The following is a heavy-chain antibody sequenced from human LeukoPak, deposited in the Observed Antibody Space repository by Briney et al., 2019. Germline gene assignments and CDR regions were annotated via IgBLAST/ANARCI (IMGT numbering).Heavy chain of an antibody. CDR2: IWYDGSNK. V-gene: IGHV3-33*01. CDR3: ARGTPYSSGWVPPSFYMDV. J-gene: IGHJ6*03. D-gene: IGHD6-19*01. CDR1: GFTFSSYG. Sequence: PGRSLRLSCAASGFTFSSYGMHWVRQAPGKGLEWVAVIWYDGSNKYYADSVKGRFTISRDNSKNTLYLQMNSLRAEDTAVYYCARGTPYSSGWVPPSFYMDVWGKGTTVTVSS.